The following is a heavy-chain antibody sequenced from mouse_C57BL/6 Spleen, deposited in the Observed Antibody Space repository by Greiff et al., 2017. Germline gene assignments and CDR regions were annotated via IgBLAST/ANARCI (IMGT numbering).Heavy chain of an antibody. D-gene: IGHD4-1*01. V-gene: IGHV5-17*01. CDR1: GFTFSDYG. CDR2: ISSGSSTI. J-gene: IGHJ4*01. CDR3: ATASTWDYAMDY. Sequence: EVQGVESGGGLVKPGGSLKLSCAASGFTFSDYGMHWVRQAPEKGLEWVAYISSGSSTIYYADTVKGRFTISRDNAKNTLFLQKTSLRSEDTAMYYCATASTWDYAMDYWGQGTSVTVSS.